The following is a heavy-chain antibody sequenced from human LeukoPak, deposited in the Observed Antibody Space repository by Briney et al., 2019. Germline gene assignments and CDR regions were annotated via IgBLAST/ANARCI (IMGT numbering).Heavy chain of an antibody. V-gene: IGHV3-7*03. J-gene: IGHJ5*02. D-gene: IGHD2-21*02. Sequence: PGGSLRLSCAASGFSFSRYWLSWARQAPGKELQWVASIKQDGSEKDYVDSVRGRFTISRDNDKNSVYLQMRSMRAEDTAVYYCARDRVVTPTQRRNWFDPWGQGTLVTVSS. CDR1: GFSFSRYW. CDR3: ARDRVVTPTQRRNWFDP. CDR2: IKQDGSEK.